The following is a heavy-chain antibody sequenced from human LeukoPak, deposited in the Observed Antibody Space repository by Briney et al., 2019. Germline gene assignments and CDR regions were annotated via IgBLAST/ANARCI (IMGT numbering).Heavy chain of an antibody. CDR3: AGGFYYYGSGSYYNWFDP. Sequence: PSETLSLTCTVSGGSISSYYWSWIRQPPGKGLEWIGYTYYSGSTNYNPSLKSRVTISVDTSKNQFSLKLSSVTAADTAVYYCAGGFYYYGSGSYYNWFDPWGQGTLVTVSS. V-gene: IGHV4-59*01. J-gene: IGHJ5*02. CDR2: TYYSGST. D-gene: IGHD3-10*01. CDR1: GGSISSYY.